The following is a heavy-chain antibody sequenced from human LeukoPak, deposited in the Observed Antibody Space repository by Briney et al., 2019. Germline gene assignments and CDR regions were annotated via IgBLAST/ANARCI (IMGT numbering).Heavy chain of an antibody. D-gene: IGHD2-2*02. CDR1: RFTFSSYS. J-gene: IGHJ4*02. Sequence: PGGSLRLSCAASRFTFSSYSMNWVRQAPGKGLEWVSSISSSGSYIYYADSVKGRFTISRDNAKNSLYLQMNSLRAEDTAVYYCARGPRFVVVPAAILGMDGLWGQGPLVTVSS. V-gene: IGHV3-21*01. CDR2: ISSSGSYI. CDR3: ARGPRFVVVPAAILGMDGL.